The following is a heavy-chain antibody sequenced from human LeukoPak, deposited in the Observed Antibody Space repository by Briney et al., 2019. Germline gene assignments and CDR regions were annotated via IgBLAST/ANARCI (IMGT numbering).Heavy chain of an antibody. CDR2: MYKGGST. J-gene: IGHJ5*02. CDR3: ARGEWQQLVRYWFDP. Sequence: PGGSLRLSCAASGFTVSNNFMSWVRQAPGKGLEWVSIMYKGGSTYYADSVKGRITISRDNSKNTVFLQMNSLRAEDTAVYYCARGEWQQLVRYWFDPWGEGTLVTVSS. V-gene: IGHV3-53*01. CDR1: GFTVSNNF. D-gene: IGHD6-13*01.